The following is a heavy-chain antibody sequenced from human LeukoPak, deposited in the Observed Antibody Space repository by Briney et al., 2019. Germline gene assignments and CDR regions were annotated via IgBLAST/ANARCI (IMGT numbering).Heavy chain of an antibody. CDR2: ISSSSSTI. CDR3: VKDRTRYYYGSGSYGY. D-gene: IGHD3-10*01. Sequence: PGGSLRLSCAASGFTFSSYSMNWVRQAPGKGLEWVSYISSSSSTIYYADSVKGRFTISRDNSKNTLYLQMSSLRAEDTAVYYCVKDRTRYYYGSGSYGYWGQGTLVTVSS. J-gene: IGHJ4*02. V-gene: IGHV3-48*01. CDR1: GFTFSSYS.